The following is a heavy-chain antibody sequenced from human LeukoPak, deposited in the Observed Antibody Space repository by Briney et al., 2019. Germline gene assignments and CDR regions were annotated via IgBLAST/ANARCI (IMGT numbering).Heavy chain of an antibody. J-gene: IGHJ6*03. CDR3: ARVSSSWPYYYYYYMDV. CDR2: IYSGGST. V-gene: IGHV3-53*01. D-gene: IGHD6-13*01. CDR1: GFTVSSNY. Sequence: EPGGSLRLSCAASGFTVSSNYMSWVRQATGKGLEWDSVIYSGGSTYYADSVKGRFTISRDNSKNTLYLQMNSLRAEDTAVYYCARVSSSWPYYYYYYMDVWGKGTTVTVSS.